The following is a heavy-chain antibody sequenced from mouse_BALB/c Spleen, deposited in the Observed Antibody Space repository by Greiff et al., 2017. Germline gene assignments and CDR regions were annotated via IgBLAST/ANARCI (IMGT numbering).Heavy chain of an antibody. CDR2: ISSGGSYT. CDR1: GFTFSSYG. J-gene: IGHJ2*01. D-gene: IGHD1-1*01. CDR3: ARQDYGSLYYFDY. Sequence: EVKVVESGGDLVKPGGSLKLSCSASGFTFSSYGMSWVRQTPDKRLEWVATISSGGSYTYYPDSVKGRFTISRDNAKNTLYLQMSSLKSEDTAMYYCARQDYGSLYYFDYWGQGTTLTVSS. V-gene: IGHV5-6*01.